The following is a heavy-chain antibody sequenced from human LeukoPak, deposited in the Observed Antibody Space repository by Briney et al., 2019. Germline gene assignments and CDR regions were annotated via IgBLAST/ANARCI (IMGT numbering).Heavy chain of an antibody. J-gene: IGHJ4*02. CDR2: IYSGGGT. Sequence: GGSLRVSCAASGFSVSTNYMSWVRQAPGKGLEWVSVIYSGGGTYYADSVKDRFTISRDNSKNTLYLQMNSLRAEDTAVYYCARDRIVATMRYFDYWGQGTLVLVSS. CDR3: ARDRIVATMRYFDY. CDR1: GFSVSTNY. V-gene: IGHV3-53*01. D-gene: IGHD5-12*01.